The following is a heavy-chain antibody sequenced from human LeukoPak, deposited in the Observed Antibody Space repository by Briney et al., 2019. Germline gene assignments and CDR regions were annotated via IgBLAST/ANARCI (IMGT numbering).Heavy chain of an antibody. CDR3: ARAGYYYDSSGYYWDY. Sequence: GGSLRLSCAASGFTFSSYWMYSVRQAPGKGLVWVSRINSDGSSTSYADSVKGRFTISRDNAKNTLYLQMNSLRAEDTAVYYCARAGYYYDSSGYYWDYWGQGTLVTVSS. CDR1: GFTFSSYW. D-gene: IGHD3-22*01. CDR2: INSDGSST. J-gene: IGHJ4*02. V-gene: IGHV3-74*01.